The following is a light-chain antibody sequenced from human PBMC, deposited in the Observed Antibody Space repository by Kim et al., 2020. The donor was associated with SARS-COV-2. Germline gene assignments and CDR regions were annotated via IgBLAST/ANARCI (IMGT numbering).Light chain of an antibody. V-gene: IGKV1-39*01. Sequence: SVGDRVIITCRASQSISSHLNWYQQEPGKAPKLLIYAASSLQSGVPSRFTGSGSGTEFTLTIRTLQPEDSATYYCQQGYSSPQITFGQGTRLEIK. CDR3: QQGYSSPQIT. J-gene: IGKJ5*01. CDR2: AAS. CDR1: QSISSH.